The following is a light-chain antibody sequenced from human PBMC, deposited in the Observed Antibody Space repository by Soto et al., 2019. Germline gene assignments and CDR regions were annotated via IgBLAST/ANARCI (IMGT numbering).Light chain of an antibody. Sequence: TQSPSTLPASVGDRVTITCRASQSVSSYLAWYQQKPGQAPRLLIYDASNRATGIPARFSGSGSGTDFTLTISSLEPEDFAVYYCQQRSNWPTFGQGTRLEIK. CDR1: QSVSSY. CDR3: QQRSNWPT. J-gene: IGKJ5*01. V-gene: IGKV3-11*01. CDR2: DAS.